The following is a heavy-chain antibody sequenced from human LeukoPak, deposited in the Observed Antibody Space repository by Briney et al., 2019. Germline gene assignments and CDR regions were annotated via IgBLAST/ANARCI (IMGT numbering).Heavy chain of an antibody. V-gene: IGHV3-7*01. CDR2: IKQDGSEK. CDR1: GLDFSNSW. D-gene: IGHD6-13*01. CDR3: ARDPVPYSSSWYEYYYYYYMDV. Sequence: GGSLRLSCAIYGLDFSNSWMSWVRQAPGKGLEWVANIKQDGSEKYYVDSVKGRFTISRDNSKNTLYLQMNSLRAEDTAVYYCARDPVPYSSSWYEYYYYYYMDVWGKGTMVTVSS. J-gene: IGHJ6*03.